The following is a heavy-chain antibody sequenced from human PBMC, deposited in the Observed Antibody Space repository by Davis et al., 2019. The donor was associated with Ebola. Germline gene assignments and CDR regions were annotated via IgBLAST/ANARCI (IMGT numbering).Heavy chain of an antibody. D-gene: IGHD6-13*01. Sequence: GESLKISCAASGFTFSSYAMHWVRQAPGKGLEYVSAISSNGGSTYYADSVKGRFTISRDTSKNTLYLQMSSLRAEDTAVYYCVKTPSSSWYRAKYYFDYWGQGTLVTVSS. CDR3: VKTPSSSWYRAKYYFDY. CDR1: GFTFSSYA. V-gene: IGHV3-64D*06. CDR2: ISSNGGST. J-gene: IGHJ4*02.